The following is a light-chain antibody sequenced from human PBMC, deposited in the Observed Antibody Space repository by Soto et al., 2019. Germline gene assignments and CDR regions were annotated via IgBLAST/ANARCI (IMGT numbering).Light chain of an antibody. CDR2: EVT. V-gene: IGLV2-14*01. CDR3: CSYAGSRTDV. Sequence: QSALTQPASVSGSPGQSITISCTGTSSDVGDYNYVSWYQQHPGKAPKLMIYEVTNRPSGVSNRFSGSKSGNTASLTISGLQTEDEADYYCCSYAGSRTDVFGPGTKLNVL. CDR1: SSDVGDYNY. J-gene: IGLJ1*01.